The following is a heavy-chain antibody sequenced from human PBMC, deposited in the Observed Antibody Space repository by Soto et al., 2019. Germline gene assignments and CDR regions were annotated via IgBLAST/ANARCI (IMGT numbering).Heavy chain of an antibody. CDR1: GGSISSSSYY. V-gene: IGHV4-39*01. D-gene: IGHD2-2*01. Sequence: QLLESGPGLVKPSETLSLTCTVSGGSISSSSYYWGWIRQPPGKGLEWIGSIYYSGSTYYNPSLKSRVTISVDTSKNQFSLKLSSVTAADTAVYYCARHFCSTSCYEAYYFDYWGQGTLVTVSS. J-gene: IGHJ4*02. CDR2: IYYSGST. CDR3: ARHFCSTSCYEAYYFDY.